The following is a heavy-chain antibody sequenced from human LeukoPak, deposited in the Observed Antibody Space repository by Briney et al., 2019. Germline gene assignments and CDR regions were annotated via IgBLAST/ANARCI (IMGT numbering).Heavy chain of an antibody. CDR1: GFTFSGSA. CDR2: IRSKANSYAT. CDR3: TRIRLDVGGDYYYMDV. J-gene: IGHJ6*03. D-gene: IGHD1-26*01. V-gene: IGHV3-73*01. Sequence: PGGSLRLSCAASGFTFSGSAMHWVRQASGKGLEWVGRIRSKANSYATAYAASVKGRFTISGDDSKNTAYLQMNSLRTEDTAVYYCTRIRLDVGGDYYYMDVWGKGTTVTVSS.